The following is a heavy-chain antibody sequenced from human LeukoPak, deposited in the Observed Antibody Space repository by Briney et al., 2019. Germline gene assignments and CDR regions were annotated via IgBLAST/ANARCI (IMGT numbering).Heavy chain of an antibody. J-gene: IGHJ6*02. V-gene: IGHV1-24*01. CDR1: GYTLTELS. D-gene: IGHD3-10*01. Sequence: ASVKVSCKVSGYTLTELSMHWVRQAPGKGLEWMGGFDPEDGETTYAQKFQGRVTMTEDTSTDTAYMELSSLRSEDTAVYYCATDQRRWFGPRQIYYYGMDVWGQGTTVTVSS. CDR2: FDPEDGET. CDR3: ATDQRRWFGPRQIYYYGMDV.